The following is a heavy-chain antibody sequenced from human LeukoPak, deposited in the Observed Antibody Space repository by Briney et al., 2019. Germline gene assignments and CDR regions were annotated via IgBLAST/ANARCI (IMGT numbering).Heavy chain of an antibody. D-gene: IGHD6-13*01. CDR3: ARDRWTSAAAVLDY. Sequence: GGSLRLSCAASGFTFSSYSMNWVRQAPGMGLEWVSSISSSSSYIYYADSVKGRFTISRDNAKNSLYLQMNSLRAEDTAVYYCARDRWTSAAAVLDYWGQGTLVTVSS. J-gene: IGHJ4*02. CDR2: ISSSSSYI. V-gene: IGHV3-21*01. CDR1: GFTFSSYS.